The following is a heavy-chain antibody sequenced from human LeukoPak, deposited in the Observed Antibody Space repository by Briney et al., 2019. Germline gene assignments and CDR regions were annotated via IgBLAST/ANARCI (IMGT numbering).Heavy chain of an antibody. Sequence: SVKVSCKASGFTFTSSAVQWVRQARGQRLEWIGWIVVGSGNTNYAQKFQERVTITRDMSTSTAYMELSSLGSEDTAVYYCAAGGLTGTTLFDYWGQGTLVTVSS. V-gene: IGHV1-58*01. CDR3: AAGGLTGTTLFDY. J-gene: IGHJ4*02. CDR2: IVVGSGNT. CDR1: GFTFTSSA. D-gene: IGHD1-7*01.